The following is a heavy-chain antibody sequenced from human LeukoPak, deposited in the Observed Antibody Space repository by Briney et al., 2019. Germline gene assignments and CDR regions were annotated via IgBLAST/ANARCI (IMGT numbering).Heavy chain of an antibody. V-gene: IGHV5-10-1*01. D-gene: IGHD3-10*01. CDR1: GYSFTSYW. Sequence: GESLKISCKGSGYSFTSYWISWVRQMPGKGLEWMGRIDPSDSYTNYSPSFQGHVTISADKSISTAYLQWSSLKASDTAMYYCARHVDYYGLGSYSNWFDPWGQGTLVTVSS. CDR2: IDPSDSYT. CDR3: ARHVDYYGLGSYSNWFDP. J-gene: IGHJ5*02.